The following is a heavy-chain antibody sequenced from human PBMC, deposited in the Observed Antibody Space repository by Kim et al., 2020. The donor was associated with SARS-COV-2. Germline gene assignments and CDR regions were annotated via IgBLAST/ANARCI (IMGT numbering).Heavy chain of an antibody. CDR2: IYYSGST. CDR1: GGSVSSGSYY. J-gene: IGHJ4*02. CDR3: ARGTYDILTGYLYDFDY. V-gene: IGHV4-61*01. Sequence: SETLSLTCTVSGGSVSSGSYYWSWIRQPPGKGLEWIGYIYYSGSTNYNPSLKSRVTISVDTSKNQFSLKLSSVTAADTAVYYCARGTYDILTGYLYDFDYWGQGTLVTVSS. D-gene: IGHD3-9*01.